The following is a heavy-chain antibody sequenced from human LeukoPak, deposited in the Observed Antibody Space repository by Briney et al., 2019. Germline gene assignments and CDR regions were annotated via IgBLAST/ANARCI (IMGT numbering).Heavy chain of an antibody. D-gene: IGHD3-16*01. Sequence: GGSLRLSCEAPGFTFSSYDMNWVRQAPGKGLQWISHITQGGSTIYYADSVKGRFTIFRDNAKSSLYLQMDSLRVEDTAIYYCARSRGKYFQRWGQGTLVTVSS. V-gene: IGHV3-48*03. CDR3: ARSRGKYFQR. J-gene: IGHJ1*01. CDR1: GFTFSSYD. CDR2: ITQGGSTI.